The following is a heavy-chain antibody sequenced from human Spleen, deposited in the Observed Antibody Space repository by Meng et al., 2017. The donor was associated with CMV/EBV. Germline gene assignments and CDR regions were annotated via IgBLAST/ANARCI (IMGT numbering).Heavy chain of an antibody. CDR3: VRGGGVIVGRRLGHWFDP. CDR1: FTLSNYD. D-gene: IGHD2/OR15-2a*01. V-gene: IGHV3-13*03. CDR2: IGTAGDT. J-gene: IGHJ5*02. Sequence: FTLSNYDMHWVRQAIGKGLEWVSTIGTAGDTYYPGSVKGQFTISRDNAKNSLYLQMNSLRAGDTAVYYCVRGGGVIVGRRLGHWFDPWGQGTLVTVSS.